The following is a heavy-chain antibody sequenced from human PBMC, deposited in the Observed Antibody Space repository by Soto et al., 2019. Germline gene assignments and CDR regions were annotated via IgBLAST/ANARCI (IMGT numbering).Heavy chain of an antibody. Sequence: PSETLSLTCTVSGGSISSGDYYWSWIRQPPGKGLEWIGYIYYSGSTYYNPTLKSRVTISVETSKNQFSLKLSSVTAADTAVYYSARDMEYSGYRIIYWGQGTLVTVSS. CDR3: ARDMEYSGYRIIY. J-gene: IGHJ4*02. CDR2: IYYSGST. CDR1: GGSISSGDYY. D-gene: IGHD5-12*01. V-gene: IGHV4-30-4*01.